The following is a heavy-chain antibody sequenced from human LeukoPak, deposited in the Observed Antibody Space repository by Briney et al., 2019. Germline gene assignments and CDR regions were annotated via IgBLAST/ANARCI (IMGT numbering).Heavy chain of an antibody. J-gene: IGHJ5*02. CDR3: ARRRIAAAGIGWFDP. CDR2: VYYTGNT. CDR1: GGSISNYY. Sequence: SETLSLTCTVSGGSISNYYWSWIRQPPGKGLEWIGFVYYTGNTNYNPSLKSRVTISVDTSKNQFSLKLSSVTAADTAVYYCARRRIAAAGIGWFDPWGQGTLVTVSS. D-gene: IGHD6-13*01. V-gene: IGHV4-59*12.